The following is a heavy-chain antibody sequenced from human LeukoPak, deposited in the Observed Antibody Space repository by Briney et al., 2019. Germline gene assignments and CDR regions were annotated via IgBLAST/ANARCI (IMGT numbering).Heavy chain of an antibody. J-gene: IGHJ4*02. Sequence: GGSLRLSCAASGFTFSSYGMHWVRQAPGKGLECVAVISYDGSNKYYADSVKGRFTISRDNSKNTLYLQMNSLRAEDTAVYYCAKDGWRGRWLQLTIDYWGQGTLVTVSS. CDR3: AKDGWRGRWLQLTIDY. CDR2: ISYDGSNK. CDR1: GFTFSSYG. D-gene: IGHD5-24*01. V-gene: IGHV3-30*18.